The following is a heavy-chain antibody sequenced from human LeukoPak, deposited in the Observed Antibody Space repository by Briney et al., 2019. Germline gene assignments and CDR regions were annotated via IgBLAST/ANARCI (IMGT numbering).Heavy chain of an antibody. D-gene: IGHD3-10*01. Sequence: SETLSLTCTVSGGSISGFYWSWIRQPADRGLEWIGHIYRSGSTDFNPSLKSRVTMSVDTSKNQLSLKLRSVTAADTAVYYCAREKISMVRGVRDGLDVWGQGTTVTVSS. CDR2: IYRSGST. CDR1: GGSISGFY. V-gene: IGHV4-4*07. J-gene: IGHJ6*02. CDR3: AREKISMVRGVRDGLDV.